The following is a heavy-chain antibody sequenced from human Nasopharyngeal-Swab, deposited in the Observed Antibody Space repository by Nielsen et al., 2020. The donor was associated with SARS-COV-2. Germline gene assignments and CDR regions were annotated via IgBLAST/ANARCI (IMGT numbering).Heavy chain of an antibody. V-gene: IGHV4-34*01. CDR2: INHSGST. J-gene: IGHJ4*02. CDR3: ARGRVGAKDY. Sequence: SETLCFTCAVYDWSSSGYYWSWSRRPPGKGREGIGKINHSGSTNNNQSLKSRVTISVDTSKNQFSLKLSSVSAADTAVYYCARGRVGAKDYWGQGTLVTVSS. CDR1: DWSSSGYY. D-gene: IGHD1-26*01.